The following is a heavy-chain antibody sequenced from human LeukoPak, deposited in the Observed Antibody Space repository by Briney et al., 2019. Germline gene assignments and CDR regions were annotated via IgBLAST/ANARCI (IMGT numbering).Heavy chain of an antibody. D-gene: IGHD4-17*01. V-gene: IGHV4-30-2*01. CDR2: IYHSGST. Sequence: SETLSLTCAVSGGSISSGGYPWSWIRQPPGKGLEWIGYIYHSGSTYYNPSLKSRVTISVDRSKNQFSLKLSSVTAADTAVYYCARASYGDYVFDYWGQGTLVTVSS. CDR1: GGSISSGGYP. J-gene: IGHJ4*02. CDR3: ARASYGDYVFDY.